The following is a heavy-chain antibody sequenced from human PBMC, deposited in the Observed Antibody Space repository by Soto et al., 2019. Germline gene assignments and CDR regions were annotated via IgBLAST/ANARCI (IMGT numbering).Heavy chain of an antibody. Sequence: SVKVSCKAPGGTFKNNGISWVRQAPGQGLEWMGGIIPVFGTTNYAQKFQGRLTITADDFTSTVYMELSRLRAEDTAVYYCARAQVVKVSYISSWAPDYWGQGTLVTVSS. CDR1: GGTFKNNG. CDR2: IIPVFGTT. J-gene: IGHJ4*02. CDR3: ARAQVVKVSYISSWAPDY. D-gene: IGHD6-13*01. V-gene: IGHV1-69*13.